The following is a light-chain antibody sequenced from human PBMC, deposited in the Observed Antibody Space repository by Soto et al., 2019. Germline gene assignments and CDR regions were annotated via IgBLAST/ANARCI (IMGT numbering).Light chain of an antibody. CDR2: GAS. Sequence: EIVMTQSPATLSVSPGERASLSCRASQSVSSNLAWYQQKPGQAPRLLIYGASTRAPGIPARFSGSGSGTELTLTLSSLQSEDFAAYYCQQYNNWWTFGQGTKVQIK. J-gene: IGKJ1*01. V-gene: IGKV3-15*01. CDR3: QQYNNWWT. CDR1: QSVSSN.